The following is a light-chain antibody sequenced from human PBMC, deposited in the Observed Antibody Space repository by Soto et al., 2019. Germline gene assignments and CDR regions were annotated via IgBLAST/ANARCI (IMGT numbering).Light chain of an antibody. Sequence: AIQMTQSPSSLSASVGDRVIITCRASQGIRTELGWYQQKPGKAPKLLIYATSILQSGVPSRFSGSGSGTDFTLTISSLQPEDFATYYCLQDYNYPRTFGQGTMVEIK. J-gene: IGKJ1*01. CDR1: QGIRTE. V-gene: IGKV1-6*01. CDR2: ATS. CDR3: LQDYNYPRT.